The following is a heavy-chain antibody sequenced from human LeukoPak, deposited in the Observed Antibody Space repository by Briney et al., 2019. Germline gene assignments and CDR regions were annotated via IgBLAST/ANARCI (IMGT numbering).Heavy chain of an antibody. CDR1: GGSTGSYY. CDR3: ARAGYCSGGTCYSGLFDY. J-gene: IGHJ4*02. D-gene: IGHD2-15*01. CDR2: IYHSGST. Sequence: SETLSLTCTVSGGSTGSYYWGWIRQPPGTGLEGMGYIYHSGSTNYHPSLKRRVTMSLDTSKNQSSLKLISVTAADTAVYYCARAGYCSGGTCYSGLFDYWGQGALVTVSS. V-gene: IGHV4-59*01.